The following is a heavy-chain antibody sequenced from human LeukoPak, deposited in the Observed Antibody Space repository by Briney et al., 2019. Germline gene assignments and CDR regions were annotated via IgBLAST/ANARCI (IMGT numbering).Heavy chain of an antibody. D-gene: IGHD2-2*01. Sequence: GASVKVSCKASGGTVSSYAISWVSQAPGHGLEWRGRIIPILGMANYATKSQGRVTITADKSTSTAYMELSSLRSEDTAVSNCARDSSSWDDAFDIWGQGAMVTVSS. CDR2: IIPILGMA. CDR3: ARDSSSWDDAFDI. J-gene: IGHJ3*02. V-gene: IGHV1-69*04. CDR1: GGTVSSYA.